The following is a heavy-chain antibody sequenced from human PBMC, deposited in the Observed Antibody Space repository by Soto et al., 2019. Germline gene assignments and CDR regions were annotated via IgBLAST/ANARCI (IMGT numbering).Heavy chain of an antibody. CDR2: IKQDGGEK. Sequence: GGSLILSCAASRFTFSTYFISWVRQAPGKGLEWVANIKQDGGEKYYVDSVKGRFIISRDNAKNSVYLQMNSLRAEDTAVYYCARVGMTGNYYYYGMDVWGQGTTVTVSS. J-gene: IGHJ6*02. D-gene: IGHD3-9*01. V-gene: IGHV3-7*03. CDR1: RFTFSTYF. CDR3: ARVGMTGNYYYYGMDV.